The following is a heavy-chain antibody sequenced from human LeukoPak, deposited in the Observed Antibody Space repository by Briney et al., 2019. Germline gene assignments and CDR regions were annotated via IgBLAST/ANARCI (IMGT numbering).Heavy chain of an antibody. V-gene: IGHV3-23*01. D-gene: IGHD3-10*01. Sequence: PGGSLRLSCAASGFTFSTYAMTWVRQAPGKGLEWVSLISGTGGSTYYADSVKGRFTISRDNSKNTLYLQMNSLRAEDTAVYYCASRAFGTDSYYFDYWGQGTLVTVSS. J-gene: IGHJ4*02. CDR1: GFTFSTYA. CDR3: ASRAFGTDSYYFDY. CDR2: ISGTGGST.